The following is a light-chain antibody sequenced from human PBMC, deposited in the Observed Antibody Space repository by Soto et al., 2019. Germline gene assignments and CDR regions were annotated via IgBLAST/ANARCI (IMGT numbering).Light chain of an antibody. CDR2: EVS. V-gene: IGLV2-18*02. J-gene: IGLJ2*01. CDR3: SSDTSSSTV. CDR1: SSDVGSYNR. Sequence: QSVLTPPPSVAGSPGQSGTISCTGTSSDVGSYNRVSWYQQPPGTAPKLMIYEVSNRPSGVPDRFSGSKSGNTASLTISGLQAEDEADYYCSSDTSSSTVFGGGTKVTVL.